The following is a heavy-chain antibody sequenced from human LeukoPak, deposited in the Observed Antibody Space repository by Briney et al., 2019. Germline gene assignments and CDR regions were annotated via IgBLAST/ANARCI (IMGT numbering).Heavy chain of an antibody. CDR2: ISGSGGST. J-gene: IGHJ4*02. D-gene: IGHD3-22*01. CDR1: GFTFSSYA. CDR3: AKADRFYYDSSLAVY. Sequence: GGSLRLSCAASGFTFSSYAMSWVRQAPGKGLEWVSAISGSGGSTYYADSVKGRFTISRDNSKNTLYLQMNSLRAEDTALYYCAKADRFYYDSSLAVYWGQGTLVTVSS. V-gene: IGHV3-23*01.